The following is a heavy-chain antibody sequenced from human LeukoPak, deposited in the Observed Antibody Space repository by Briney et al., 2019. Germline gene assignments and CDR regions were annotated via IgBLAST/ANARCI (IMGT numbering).Heavy chain of an antibody. V-gene: IGHV4-39*01. Sequence: SETLSLTCTVSGASISSSSYYWGWIRQPPGKGLEWIGSIYYSGSTYYNPSLKSRVTISVDTSKNQFSLKLSSVTAADTAVYYCARPSITMVRGVSSFDYWGQGTLVTVSS. J-gene: IGHJ4*02. CDR2: IYYSGST. D-gene: IGHD3-10*01. CDR1: GASISSSSYY. CDR3: ARPSITMVRGVSSFDY.